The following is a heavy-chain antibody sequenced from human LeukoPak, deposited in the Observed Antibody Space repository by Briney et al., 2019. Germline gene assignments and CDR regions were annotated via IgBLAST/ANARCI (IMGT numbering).Heavy chain of an antibody. V-gene: IGHV1-2*02. J-gene: IGHJ4*02. Sequence: GASVKVSCKASGYTFTGYYMHWVRQAPGQGLEWMGWINPNSGGTNYAQKFQGRVTMTRDTSISTAYMELSRLRSEDMAVYYCARAGYSGYDSGFDYWGQGTLVTVSS. CDR1: GYTFTGYY. D-gene: IGHD5-12*01. CDR2: INPNSGGT. CDR3: ARAGYSGYDSGFDY.